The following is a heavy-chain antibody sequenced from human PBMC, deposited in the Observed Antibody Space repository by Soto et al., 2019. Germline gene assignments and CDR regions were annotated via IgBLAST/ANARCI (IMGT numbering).Heavy chain of an antibody. CDR2: IYPGDSDT. CDR3: ARSRIAAINYYAMDV. V-gene: IGHV5-51*01. J-gene: IGHJ6*02. D-gene: IGHD6-25*01. CDR1: GYSFTTYW. Sequence: PGESLKISCKGSGYSFTTYWIGWVRQMPGKGLEWMGIIYPGDSDTRYTPSFQGQVTISADRSTSIAYLQWSSLKASDTAIYYYARSRIAAINYYAMDVWGQGTTVTVSS.